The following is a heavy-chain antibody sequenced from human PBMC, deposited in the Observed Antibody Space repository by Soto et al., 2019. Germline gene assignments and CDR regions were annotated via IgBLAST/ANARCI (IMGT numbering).Heavy chain of an antibody. CDR1: GFTFSSYT. CDR3: AREGINNYNEYYFDS. Sequence: GGSLRLSCAASGFTFSSYTTNWVRQAPGKGLEWISSISSGSSYIYYAGSVKGRFTISRDNAKNSLFLQMNSLRADDTAVYYCAREGINNYNEYYFDSWGQGTVVTVSS. V-gene: IGHV3-21*01. J-gene: IGHJ4*02. D-gene: IGHD4-4*01. CDR2: ISSGSSYI.